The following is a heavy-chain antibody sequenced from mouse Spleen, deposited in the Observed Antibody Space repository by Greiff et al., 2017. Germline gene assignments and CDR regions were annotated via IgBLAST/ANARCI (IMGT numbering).Heavy chain of an antibody. Sequence: EVQLVESGPGLVKPSQSLSLTCSVTGYSITSGYYWNWIRQFPGNKLEWMGYISYDGSNNYNPSLKNRISITRDTSKNQFFLKLNSVTTEDTATYYCARLTGTLDYWGQGTTLTVSS. D-gene: IGHD4-1*01. CDR3: ARLTGTLDY. J-gene: IGHJ2*01. V-gene: IGHV3-6*01. CDR2: ISYDGSN. CDR1: GYSITSGYY.